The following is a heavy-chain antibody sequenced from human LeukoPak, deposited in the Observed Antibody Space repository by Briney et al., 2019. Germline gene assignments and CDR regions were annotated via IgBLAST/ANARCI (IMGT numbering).Heavy chain of an antibody. D-gene: IGHD5-18*01. V-gene: IGHV3-33*03. CDR1: GFTFSDYA. CDR3: AKDNMDTSSCLDY. CDR2: IWFDGSET. Sequence: GRSLRLSCAASGFTFSDYAMRWVRQAPGKGLEWVAVIWFDGSETYYADSVMGRFTISRDKSKNTLFLQMNSLRADDTAVYYCAKDNMDTSSCLDYWGQGTLVTVSS. J-gene: IGHJ4*02.